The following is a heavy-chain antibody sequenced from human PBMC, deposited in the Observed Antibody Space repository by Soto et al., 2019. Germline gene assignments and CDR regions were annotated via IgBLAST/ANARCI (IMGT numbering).Heavy chain of an antibody. J-gene: IGHJ5*02. CDR2: IIPIFGTA. V-gene: IGHV1-69*13. Sequence: SVKVSCKASGGTFSSYAISWVRQAPGQGLEWMGGIIPIFGTANYAQKFQGRVTITADESTSTAYMELSSLRSEDTAVYYCGNGAVAAGNDWYDPWGQGTQVTVSS. CDR3: GNGAVAAGNDWYDP. D-gene: IGHD6-13*01. CDR1: GGTFSSYA.